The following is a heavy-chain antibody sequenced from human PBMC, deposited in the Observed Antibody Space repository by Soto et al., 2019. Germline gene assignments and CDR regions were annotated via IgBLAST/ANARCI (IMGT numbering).Heavy chain of an antibody. V-gene: IGHV5-51*01. J-gene: IGHJ5*02. CDR1: GYSFTNYW. CDR3: ARSERFYLAAWFDP. CDR2: IYPDDSDT. D-gene: IGHD2-15*01. Sequence: GESLKISCKGSGYSFTNYWIGWVRQMPGKGLEWMGMIYPDDSDTKYSPSFQGQVTFSADKSINTAYLQWSSLKASDTAIYYCARSERFYLAAWFDPWGQGTLVTVSS.